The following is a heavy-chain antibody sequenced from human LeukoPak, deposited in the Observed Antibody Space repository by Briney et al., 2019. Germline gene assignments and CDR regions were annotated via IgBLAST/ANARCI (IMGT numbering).Heavy chain of an antibody. CDR1: GFTIRSNY. CDR2: IYSGGNT. V-gene: IGHV3-53*01. D-gene: IGHD1-26*01. Sequence: GGSLRLSCADSGFTIRSNYMSWVRQAPGKGLEWVSVIYSGGNTYYADSVKGRFTFSKDNSKNTLYLQMTNLRVEDTAVYYCARGVGQDAFDIWGQGTMVTVSS. J-gene: IGHJ3*02. CDR3: ARGVGQDAFDI.